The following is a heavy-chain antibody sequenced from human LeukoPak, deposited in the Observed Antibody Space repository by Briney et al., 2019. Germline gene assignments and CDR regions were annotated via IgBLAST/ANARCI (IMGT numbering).Heavy chain of an antibody. J-gene: IGHJ5*02. CDR1: GYTFTSYD. CDR3: ARGLSGGSYYGNWFDP. CDR2: MNPNSGNT. Sequence: GASVKVSCKASGYTFTSYDINWVRQATGQGLEWMGWMNPNSGNTGYAQKFQGRVTMTRNTSISTAYMELSSLRSEDTAVYYCARGLSGGSYYGNWFDPWGQGTLVTVSS. V-gene: IGHV1-8*01. D-gene: IGHD1-26*01.